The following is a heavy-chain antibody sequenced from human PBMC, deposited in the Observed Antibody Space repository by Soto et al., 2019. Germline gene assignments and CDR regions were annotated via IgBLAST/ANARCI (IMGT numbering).Heavy chain of an antibody. CDR1: GFTFSSYA. CDR2: ISGSGGST. D-gene: IGHD3-22*01. J-gene: IGHJ4*02. CDR3: AKGGFNYYDSSGYYYYFDY. Sequence: EVQLLESGGGLVQPGGSPRLSCAASGFTFSSYAMSWVRQAPGKGLEWVSAISGSGGSTYYADSVKGRFTISRDNSKNTLYLQMNSLRAEDTAVYYCAKGGFNYYDSSGYYYYFDYWGQGTLVTVSS. V-gene: IGHV3-23*01.